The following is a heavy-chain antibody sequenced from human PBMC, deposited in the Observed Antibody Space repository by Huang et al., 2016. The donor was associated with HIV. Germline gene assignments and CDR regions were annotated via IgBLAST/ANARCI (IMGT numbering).Heavy chain of an antibody. Sequence: QVQLGESGGGVVQPEKSLRLSCAASGFDFRSYAMNWVRQAPGKGPQWVAVISNDGNNMYYSDSVKGRFIISRDNSKNTLYLQMNSLRGEDTAIYYCARGGILDTSWYRPFDYWGQGTLVTVSS. CDR2: ISNDGNNM. V-gene: IGHV3-30-3*01. CDR1: GFDFRSYA. CDR3: ARGGILDTSWYRPFDY. J-gene: IGHJ4*02. D-gene: IGHD6-13*01.